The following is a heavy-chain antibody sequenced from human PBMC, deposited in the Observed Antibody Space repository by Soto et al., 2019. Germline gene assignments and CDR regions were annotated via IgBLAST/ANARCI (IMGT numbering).Heavy chain of an antibody. CDR1: GFTFNNYA. D-gene: IGHD3-3*01. CDR2: ISGPGGRT. Sequence: GGSLRLSCAASGFTFNNYAMTWVRQTPGKGLEWVAGISGPGGRTYYADSVKGRFTISRDNSKNTLFLQMNGLRGEDTAVYYCAKVESYDFWGGYDYYDYSHYGMDVWGPGTTVTVSS. V-gene: IGHV3-23*01. CDR3: AKVESYDFWGGYDYYDYSHYGMDV. J-gene: IGHJ6*02.